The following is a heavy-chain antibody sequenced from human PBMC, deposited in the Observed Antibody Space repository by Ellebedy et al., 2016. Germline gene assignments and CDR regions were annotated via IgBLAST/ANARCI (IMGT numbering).Heavy chain of an antibody. J-gene: IGHJ6*02. D-gene: IGHD3-16*01. Sequence: GGSLRLSCAASGFTFADYAMHWVRQAPGKGLEWVSGISWNSGSIGYADSVKGRFTISRDNAKNSLYLQMNSLRAEDTALYYCAKARIMITFGGVSYGMDVWGQGITVTVSS. V-gene: IGHV3-9*01. CDR3: AKARIMITFGGVSYGMDV. CDR1: GFTFADYA. CDR2: ISWNSGSI.